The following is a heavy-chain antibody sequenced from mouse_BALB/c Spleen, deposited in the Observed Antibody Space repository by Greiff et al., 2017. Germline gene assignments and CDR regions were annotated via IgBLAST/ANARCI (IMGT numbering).Heavy chain of an antibody. D-gene: IGHD2-14*01. J-gene: IGHJ4*01. CDR1: GFTFSSYG. Sequence: EVQVVESGGGLVQPGGSLKLSCAASGFTFSSYGMSWVRQTPDKRLELVATINSNGGSTYYPDSVKGRFTISRDNAKNTLYLQMSSLKSEDTAMYYCARDYYRSYAMDYWGQGTSVTVSS. V-gene: IGHV5-6-3*01. CDR3: ARDYYRSYAMDY. CDR2: INSNGGST.